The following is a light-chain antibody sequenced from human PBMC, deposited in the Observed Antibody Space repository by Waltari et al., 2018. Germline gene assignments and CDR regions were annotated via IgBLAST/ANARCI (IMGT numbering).Light chain of an antibody. CDR1: QRFGSN. Sequence: EIVMTQSPATLPVSVGERATLSCRASQRFGSNLAWYQLKPGQAPRLLLSGASTRATGIPARFSGSRSGTEFTLTISSLQSEDFAVYYCQQYNDWPPTFGGGTKVEIK. V-gene: IGKV3-15*01. J-gene: IGKJ4*01. CDR2: GAS. CDR3: QQYNDWPPT.